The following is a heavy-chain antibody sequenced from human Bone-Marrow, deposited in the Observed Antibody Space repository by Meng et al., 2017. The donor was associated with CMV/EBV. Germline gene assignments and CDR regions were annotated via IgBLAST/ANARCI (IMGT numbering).Heavy chain of an antibody. CDR3: ARGGYSSGCTADY. J-gene: IGHJ4*02. V-gene: IGHV3-30*04. D-gene: IGHD6-19*01. Sequence: GEYLKISCAASGFTFSSYAMHWVRQPPGKGQGWVAVISYDGSNKYYADSVKGRFTISRDNSKNTLYLQMISLRAEDTAVYYCARGGYSSGCTADYWGQGTLVTVSS. CDR2: ISYDGSNK. CDR1: GFTFSSYA.